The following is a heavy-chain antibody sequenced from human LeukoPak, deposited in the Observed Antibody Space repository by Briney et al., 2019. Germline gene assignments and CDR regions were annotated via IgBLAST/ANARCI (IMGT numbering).Heavy chain of an antibody. Sequence: PGGSLRLSCAASGFTFSSYWMSWVRQAPGKGLEWVANIKQDGSEKYYVDSVKGRFTISRDNAKNSLYLQMNSLRAEDTAVYYCARGSYASRWELPFDYWGQGTLVTVSS. D-gene: IGHD1-26*01. V-gene: IGHV3-7*01. J-gene: IGHJ4*02. CDR3: ARGSYASRWELPFDY. CDR1: GFTFSSYW. CDR2: IKQDGSEK.